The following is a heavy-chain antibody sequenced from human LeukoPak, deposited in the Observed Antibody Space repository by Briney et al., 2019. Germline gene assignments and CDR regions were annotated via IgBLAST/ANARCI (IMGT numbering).Heavy chain of an antibody. CDR1: GGSISSYY. D-gene: IGHD2-15*01. Sequence: ESSETLSLTCTVSGGSISSYYWSWIRQPPGKGLEWIGEINHSGSTNYNPSLKSRVTISVDTSKNQFSLKLSSVTAADTAVYYCARSIRYCSGGSCYSGNYYYYGMDVWGQGTTVTVSS. J-gene: IGHJ6*02. CDR2: INHSGST. V-gene: IGHV4-34*01. CDR3: ARSIRYCSGGSCYSGNYYYYGMDV.